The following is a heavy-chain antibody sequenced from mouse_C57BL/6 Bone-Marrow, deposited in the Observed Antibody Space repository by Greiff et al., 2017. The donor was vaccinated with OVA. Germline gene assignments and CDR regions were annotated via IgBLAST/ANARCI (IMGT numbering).Heavy chain of an antibody. CDR2: IDPEDGDT. Sequence: EVKLMESGAELVRPGASVKLSCTASGFNIKDYYMHWVKQRPEQGLEWIGRIDPEDGDTEYAPKFQGKATMTADTSSNTAYLQLSSLTSEDTAVYYCTPLIYDGYYRAYWGQGTLVTVSA. CDR1: GFNIKDYY. D-gene: IGHD2-3*01. V-gene: IGHV14-1*01. CDR3: TPLIYDGYYRAY. J-gene: IGHJ3*01.